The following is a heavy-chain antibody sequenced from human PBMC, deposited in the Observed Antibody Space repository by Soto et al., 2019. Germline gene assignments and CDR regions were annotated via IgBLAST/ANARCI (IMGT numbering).Heavy chain of an antibody. Sequence: SETLSLTCTVSGGSISSTDYYWDWIRQPPGKGLEWIGSIYYSGSTYYNPSLKSRVTISVDTSKNQFALKLSTVTAADTAMYYCARLGKSYGSTYHFVLDVWGQGTTVTVSS. J-gene: IGHJ6*02. V-gene: IGHV4-39*01. D-gene: IGHD6-13*01. CDR3: ARLGKSYGSTYHFVLDV. CDR2: IYYSGST. CDR1: GGSISSTDYY.